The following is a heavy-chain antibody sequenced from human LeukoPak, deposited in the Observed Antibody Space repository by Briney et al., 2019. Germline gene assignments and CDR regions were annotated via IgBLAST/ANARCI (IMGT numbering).Heavy chain of an antibody. Sequence: ASVKVSCKESRYTFTSHYMHWVRQTPGQGLEWMGLINPSGGSTSYAQKFQGRVTMTRDTSKSTVYMELSSLRSEDTAVYYCARDRLEDRYYYYYGMDVWGQGTTVTVSS. CDR1: RYTFTSHY. CDR2: INPSGGST. D-gene: IGHD1-1*01. CDR3: ARDRLEDRYYYYYGMDV. J-gene: IGHJ6*02. V-gene: IGHV1-46*01.